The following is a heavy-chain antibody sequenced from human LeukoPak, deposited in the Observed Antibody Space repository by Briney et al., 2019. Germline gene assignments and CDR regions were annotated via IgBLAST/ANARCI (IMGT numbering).Heavy chain of an antibody. D-gene: IGHD1-1*01. CDR2: IYTSGNT. V-gene: IGHV4-4*07. CDR1: GISISSYY. Sequence: SETLSLTCAVSGISISSYYWSWIRQPAGKGLEWIGRIYTSGNTNYKPTLKSRLTISVDKSKNHLSLKLTSLTAADTAFYYCAGGPSGTAFDDWGHGTLVTVSS. J-gene: IGHJ4*01. CDR3: AGGPSGTAFDD.